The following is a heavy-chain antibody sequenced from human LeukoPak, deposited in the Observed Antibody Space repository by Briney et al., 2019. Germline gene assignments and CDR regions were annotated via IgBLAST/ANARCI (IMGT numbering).Heavy chain of an antibody. J-gene: IGHJ4*02. CDR1: GFTFSSYS. CDR3: ARGTSSGYFQLYFDY. D-gene: IGHD3-22*01. V-gene: IGHV3-48*01. Sequence: GGSLRLSCAASGFTFSSYSMNWVRQAPGKGLEWVSHISSSSSTIYYADSVKGRFTISRDNSKNTLYLQMNSLRAEDTAVYYCARGTSSGYFQLYFDYWGQGTLVTVSS. CDR2: ISSSSSTI.